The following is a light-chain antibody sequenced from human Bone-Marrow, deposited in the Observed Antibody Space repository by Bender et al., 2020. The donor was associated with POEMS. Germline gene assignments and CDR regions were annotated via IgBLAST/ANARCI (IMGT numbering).Light chain of an antibody. Sequence: SSELTQPPSVSVSPGQMARITCSGDALAKKYAYWYRQKSGQAPAMVIYEDSERPSGIPERFSGSSSGTMATLTISGAQVEDEADYYCYSTDSSGNHGGIFGTGTKVTVL. J-gene: IGLJ1*01. CDR3: YSTDSSGNHGGI. CDR2: EDS. CDR1: ALAKKY. V-gene: IGLV3-10*01.